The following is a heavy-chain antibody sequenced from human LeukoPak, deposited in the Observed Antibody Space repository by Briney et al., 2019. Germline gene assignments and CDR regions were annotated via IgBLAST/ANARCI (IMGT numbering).Heavy chain of an antibody. J-gene: IGHJ5*02. CDR3: ARHEYGGSYYGLSWFDP. Sequence: PSETLSLTCTVSGGSISSGSYYWSWIRQPAGKGLEWIGRIYTSGSTNYNPSLKSRVTISVDTSKNQLSLKLSSLTAADTAVYYCARHEYGGSYYGLSWFDPWGQGTLVTVSS. D-gene: IGHD1-26*01. V-gene: IGHV4-61*02. CDR1: GGSISSGSYY. CDR2: IYTSGST.